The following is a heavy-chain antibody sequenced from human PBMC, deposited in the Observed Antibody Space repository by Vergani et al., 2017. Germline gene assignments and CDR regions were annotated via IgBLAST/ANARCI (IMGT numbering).Heavy chain of an antibody. CDR3: EGYGDKQYIGLDY. CDR1: GGSISSSSYY. D-gene: IGHD4-17*01. V-gene: IGHV4-39*01. CDR2: IYYSGST. Sequence: QLQLQESGPGLVKPSETLSLTCTVSGGSISSSSYYWGWIRQPPGKGLEWIGSIYYSGSTYYNPSLKSRVTISVDTSKNQFSLKLSSVTAADTAVYYCEGYGDKQYIGLDYWGQGTLVTVSS. J-gene: IGHJ4*02.